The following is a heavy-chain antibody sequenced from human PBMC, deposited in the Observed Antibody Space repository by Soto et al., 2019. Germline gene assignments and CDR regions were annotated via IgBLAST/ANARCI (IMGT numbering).Heavy chain of an antibody. CDR2: IYPGDSDT. CDR1: GYSFTSYW. J-gene: IGHJ6*02. D-gene: IGHD4-17*01. CDR3: ARHRQLDSGGNRWGVDGMDD. V-gene: IGHV5-51*01. Sequence: GESLKISCKGSGYSFTSYWIGWVRQMPGKGLEWMGIIYPGDSDTRYSPSFQGQVTISADKSISTAYLQWSSLKASDTAMYYCARHRQLDSGGNRWGVDGMDDWGQGTTSAVAS.